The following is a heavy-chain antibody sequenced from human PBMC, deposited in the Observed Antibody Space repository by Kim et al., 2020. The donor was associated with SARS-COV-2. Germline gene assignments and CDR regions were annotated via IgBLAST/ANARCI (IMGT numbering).Heavy chain of an antibody. Sequence: GGSLRLSCAASGFTVSSNYMSWVRQAPGKGLEWVSVIYSGGSTYYADSVKGRFTISRDNSKNTLYLQMNSLRAEDTAVYYCAREENWSERGAFDIWGQGTMVTVSS. CDR3: AREENWSERGAFDI. CDR2: IYSGGST. V-gene: IGHV3-53*01. D-gene: IGHD1-1*01. CDR1: GFTVSSNY. J-gene: IGHJ3*02.